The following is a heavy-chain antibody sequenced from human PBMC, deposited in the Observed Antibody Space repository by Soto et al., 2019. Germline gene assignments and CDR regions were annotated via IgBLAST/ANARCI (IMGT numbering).Heavy chain of an antibody. CDR1: GYSISSGYY. V-gene: IGHV4-38-2*02. Sequence: SETVSLTCAVSGYSISSGYYWGWIRQPPGKGLEWIGSIYHSGSTYYNPSLKSRVTISVDTSKNQFSLKLSSVTAADTAVYYCARDTVIRGATMVGYWGQGTLVTVSS. D-gene: IGHD1-26*01. CDR2: IYHSGST. J-gene: IGHJ4*02. CDR3: ARDTVIRGATMVGY.